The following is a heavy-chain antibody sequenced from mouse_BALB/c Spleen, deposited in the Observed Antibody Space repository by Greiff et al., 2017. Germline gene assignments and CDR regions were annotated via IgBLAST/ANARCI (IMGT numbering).Heavy chain of an antibody. V-gene: IGHV14-3*02. Sequence: EVQLQQSGAELVKPGASVKLSCTASGFNIKDTYMHWVKQRPEQGLEWIGRIEPANGNTKYDPKFQGKATITADTSSNTAYLQLSSLTSEDTAVYYCARSTTMITPFAYWGQGTLVTVSA. J-gene: IGHJ3*01. D-gene: IGHD2-4*01. CDR1: GFNIKDTY. CDR3: ARSTTMITPFAY. CDR2: IEPANGNT.